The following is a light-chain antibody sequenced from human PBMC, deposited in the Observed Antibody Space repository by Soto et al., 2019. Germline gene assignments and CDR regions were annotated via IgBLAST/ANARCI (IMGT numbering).Light chain of an antibody. V-gene: IGKV1-5*01. CDR2: DAS. CDR3: QQYNTLWT. Sequence: DIQMTQSPSTLFASVGDRVTITGRASQSISSWLAWYQQKPGKAPKLLIYDASSSESGVPSRLSGSGSGTEFTLTISSLQPDDAATYYCQQYNTLWTFGQGTKVDIK. J-gene: IGKJ1*01. CDR1: QSISSW.